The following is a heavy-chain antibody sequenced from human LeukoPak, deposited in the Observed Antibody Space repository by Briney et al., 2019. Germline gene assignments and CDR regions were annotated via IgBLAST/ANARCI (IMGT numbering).Heavy chain of an antibody. J-gene: IGHJ4*02. Sequence: PSETLSLTCTVPGGSISSGSYYWGWIRQPAGTGLEWMGSIYTSGRTNYNPSLKSRVTISVDTSTNQFSLKLSSVTAAHTAVYYCARVRDYDILTGTIDYWGQGTLVTVSS. CDR1: GGSISSGSYY. CDR3: ARVRDYDILTGTIDY. D-gene: IGHD3-9*01. CDR2: IYTSGRT. V-gene: IGHV4-61*02.